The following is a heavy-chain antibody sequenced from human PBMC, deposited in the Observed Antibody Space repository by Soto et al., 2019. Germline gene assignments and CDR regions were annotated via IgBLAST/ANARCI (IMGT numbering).Heavy chain of an antibody. V-gene: IGHV1-3*01. CDR1: GYTFTSYA. CDR2: INAGNGNT. Sequence: GASVKVSCKASGYTFTSYAMHWVRQAPGQRLEWMGWINAGNGNTKYSQKFQGRVTITRDTSASTAYMGLSSLRSEDTAVYYCARDTYSTVTAILLGSNYYFGMDVWGEATTVTVSS. J-gene: IGHJ6*04. CDR3: ARDTYSTVTAILLGSNYYFGMDV. D-gene: IGHD4-17*01.